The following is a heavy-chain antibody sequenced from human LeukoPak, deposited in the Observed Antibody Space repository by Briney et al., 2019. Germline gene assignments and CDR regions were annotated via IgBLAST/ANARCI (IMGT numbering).Heavy chain of an antibody. CDR3: ARDNPLTYGSGSSLDY. CDR2: ISYDGSNK. CDR1: GFTFSSYG. D-gene: IGHD3-10*01. Sequence: PGGSLRLSCAASGFTFSSYGMHWVRQAPGKGLEWVAVISYDGSNKYYADSVKGRFTISRDNSKNTLYLQMNSLRAEDTAVYYCARDNPLTYGSGSSLDYWGQGTLVTVSS. J-gene: IGHJ4*02. V-gene: IGHV3-30*03.